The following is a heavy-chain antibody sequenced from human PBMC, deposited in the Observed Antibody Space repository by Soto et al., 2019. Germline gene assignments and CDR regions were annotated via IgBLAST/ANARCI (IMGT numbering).Heavy chain of an antibody. J-gene: IGHJ4*02. CDR2: IYWDDDK. Sequence: SGPTLVNPTQTLTLTCTFSGFSLSTDDVGVGWIRQPPGKALDWLAVIYWDDDKRYSPSLKSRLTITKDTSKNQVLLTMTNMDPVDTATYFCARSKSSISYFDYWGQGALVTVSS. CDR1: GFSLSTDDVG. V-gene: IGHV2-5*02. CDR3: ARSKSSISYFDY. D-gene: IGHD6-6*01.